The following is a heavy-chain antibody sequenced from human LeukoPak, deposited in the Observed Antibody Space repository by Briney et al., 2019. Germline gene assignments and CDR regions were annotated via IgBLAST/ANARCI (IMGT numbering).Heavy chain of an antibody. CDR1: GFTFSSYW. V-gene: IGHV3-7*01. Sequence: GGSLRLSCAASGFTFSSYWMSWVRQAPGKGLEWVANIKQDGSEKYYVDSVKGRFTISRDNAKNSLYLQMNSLRAEDTAVYYCARDRGGIVGATYDYWGQGTLVTVSS. J-gene: IGHJ4*02. CDR3: ARDRGGIVGATYDY. CDR2: IKQDGSEK. D-gene: IGHD1-26*01.